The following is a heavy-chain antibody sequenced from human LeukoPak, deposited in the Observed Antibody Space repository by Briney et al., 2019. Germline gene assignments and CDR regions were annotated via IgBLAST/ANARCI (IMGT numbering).Heavy chain of an antibody. Sequence: GGSLRLSCSASGFTFNRFYLHWVRQAPGKGLEFVSHISSNGATTYYADSVKGRFTISRDNSKNTLYLQMSSLRADDTAVYYCARPYYYDLKYFQHWGQGTLVTVSS. D-gene: IGHD3-22*01. CDR1: GFTFNRFY. CDR2: ISSNGATT. CDR3: ARPYYYDLKYFQH. V-gene: IGHV3-64D*06. J-gene: IGHJ1*01.